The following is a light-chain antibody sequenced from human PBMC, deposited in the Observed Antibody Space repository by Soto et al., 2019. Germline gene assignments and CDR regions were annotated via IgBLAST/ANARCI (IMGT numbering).Light chain of an antibody. CDR2: EVF. V-gene: IGLV2-8*01. CDR1: STDVGEYNY. J-gene: IGLJ3*02. CDR3: SSYAGRDSWR. Sequence: QSVLTQPPSASGSPGQSVTISCTGTSTDVGEYNYVSWYQHHPGKAPKLLIYEVFRRPSGVPDRFSGSKSGNTASLTVSWLQAEDEADYYCSSYAGRDSWRFGGGTKVTVL.